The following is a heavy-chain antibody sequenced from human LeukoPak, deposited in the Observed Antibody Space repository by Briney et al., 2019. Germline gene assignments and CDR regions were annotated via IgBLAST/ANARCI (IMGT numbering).Heavy chain of an antibody. V-gene: IGHV4-4*07. Sequence: SETLSLTCTVSGGSISSYYWSWIRQPAGKGLEWIGRIYSSGSTNYNPSLKSRVTMSVDTSKNQFSLKLSSVTAADTALYYCARGSSAGWNGYFDYWGQGTLVTVSS. J-gene: IGHJ4*02. D-gene: IGHD1-1*01. CDR2: IYSSGST. CDR1: GGSISSYY. CDR3: ARGSSAGWNGYFDY.